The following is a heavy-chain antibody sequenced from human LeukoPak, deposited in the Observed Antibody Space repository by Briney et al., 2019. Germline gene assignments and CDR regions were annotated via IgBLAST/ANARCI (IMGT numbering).Heavy chain of an antibody. CDR1: GFIVSNNY. V-gene: IGHV3-53*01. CDR3: ATRVSTSRSFDY. Sequence: GGSLRLSCAPSGFIVSNNYMTWVRQAPGKGLEWVSVIYSGGSTYYADSVKGQFTISRDNSKNTLYLQMNSLRAEDTAVYYCATRVSTSRSFDYWGQGTLVTASS. J-gene: IGHJ4*02. CDR2: IYSGGST.